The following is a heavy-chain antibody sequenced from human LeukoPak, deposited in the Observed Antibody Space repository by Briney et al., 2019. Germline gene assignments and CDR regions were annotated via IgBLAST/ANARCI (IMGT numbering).Heavy chain of an antibody. CDR2: IYYSGST. Sequence: SETLSLTCTVSGGSISSYYWSWIRQPPGKGLEWIGYIYYSGSTNYNPSLKSRVTISVDTSKNQFSLKLSSVTAADAAAYYCASSYAPGTFDYWGQGTLVTVSS. CDR1: GGSISSYY. J-gene: IGHJ4*02. D-gene: IGHD2-2*01. CDR3: ASSYAPGTFDY. V-gene: IGHV4-59*01.